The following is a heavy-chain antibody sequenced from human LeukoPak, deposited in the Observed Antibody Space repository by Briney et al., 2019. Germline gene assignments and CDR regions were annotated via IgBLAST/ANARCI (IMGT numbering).Heavy chain of an antibody. Sequence: ASVKLSCKASGYTFTGYYMHWVRQAPGQGLEWMGWINPNSGGTNYAQKFQGRVTMTRDTSISTAYMELSRLRSDDTAVYYCASEAGQVVAATPGDYWGQGTLVTVSS. CDR1: GYTFTGYY. CDR2: INPNSGGT. J-gene: IGHJ4*02. D-gene: IGHD2-15*01. V-gene: IGHV1-2*02. CDR3: ASEAGQVVAATPGDY.